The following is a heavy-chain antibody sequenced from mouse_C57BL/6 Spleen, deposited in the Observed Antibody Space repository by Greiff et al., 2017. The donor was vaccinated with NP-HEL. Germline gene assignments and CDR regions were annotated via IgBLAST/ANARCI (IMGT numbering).Heavy chain of an antibody. J-gene: IGHJ1*03. CDR1: GFTFSDYY. V-gene: IGHV5-16*01. CDR3: ARDGIYYDYDWYFDV. CDR2: INYDGSST. D-gene: IGHD2-4*01. Sequence: EVQRVESEGGLVQPGSSMKLSCTASGFTFSDYYMAWVRQVPEKGLEWVANINYDGSSTYYLDSLKSRFIISRDNAKNILYLQMSSLKSEDTATYYCARDGIYYDYDWYFDVWGTGTTVTVSS.